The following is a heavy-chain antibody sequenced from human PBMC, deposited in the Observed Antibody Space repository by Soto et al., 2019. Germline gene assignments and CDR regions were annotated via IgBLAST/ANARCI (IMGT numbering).Heavy chain of an antibody. Sequence: QVQLVQSGAEVKKPGSSVKVSCKASGGTFSSYTISWVRQALGQGLEWMGRIIPILGIANYAQKFQGRVTLTADKSTSTAYMELSSLRSEDTAVYYCAREGDGYNFDYWGQGTLVTVYS. D-gene: IGHD5-12*01. V-gene: IGHV1-69*08. CDR3: AREGDGYNFDY. CDR2: IIPILGIA. J-gene: IGHJ4*02. CDR1: GGTFSSYT.